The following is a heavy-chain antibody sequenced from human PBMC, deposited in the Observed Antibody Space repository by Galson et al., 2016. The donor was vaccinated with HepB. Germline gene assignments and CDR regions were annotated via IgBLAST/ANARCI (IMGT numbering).Heavy chain of an antibody. J-gene: IGHJ4*02. V-gene: IGHV3-33*01. CDR1: GFTFSSYG. CDR2: IWYDGSNK. Sequence: SLRLSCAASGFTFSSYGMHWVRQAPGKGLEWVAVIWYDGSNKHYADSVKGRFTISRDNSKNTLYLQMNSLRAEDTAVYYCARDSIVGATESADYWGQGTLVTVSS. CDR3: ARDSIVGATESADY. D-gene: IGHD1-26*01.